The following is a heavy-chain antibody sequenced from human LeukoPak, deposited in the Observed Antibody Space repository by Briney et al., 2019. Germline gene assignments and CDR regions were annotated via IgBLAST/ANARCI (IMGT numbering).Heavy chain of an antibody. J-gene: IGHJ6*02. V-gene: IGHV1-2*06. CDR1: GYTFTGYY. Sequence: ASVTVSFKASGYTFTGYYMHWVRQAPGQGLEWMGRINPNSGGTNYAQKFQGRVTMTRDTSISTAYMELSRLRSDDTAVYYCAREERNYYYGMDVWGQGTTVTVSS. D-gene: IGHD1-26*01. CDR3: AREERNYYYGMDV. CDR2: INPNSGGT.